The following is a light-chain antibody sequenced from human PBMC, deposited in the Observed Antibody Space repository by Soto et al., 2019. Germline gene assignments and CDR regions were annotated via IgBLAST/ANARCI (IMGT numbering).Light chain of an antibody. J-gene: IGKJ4*01. CDR2: GAS. CDR1: QSVSTSY. V-gene: IGKV3-20*01. CDR3: QQYGSVPLT. Sequence: EIVLTQSPGTLSLSPGERATLSCSASQSVSTSYLAWYQQKPGQAPRLLIYGASSRATGIPDRFSGSGSGADFTLTISRLEPEDFAVYYGQQYGSVPLTFGGGTKVEIK.